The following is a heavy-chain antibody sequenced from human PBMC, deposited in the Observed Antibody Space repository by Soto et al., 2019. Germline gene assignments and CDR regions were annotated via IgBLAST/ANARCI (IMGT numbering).Heavy chain of an antibody. V-gene: IGHV3-66*01. D-gene: IGHD3-22*01. CDR3: GREVPYYYDSSGYYY. CDR2: IYSGGST. J-gene: IGHJ4*02. CDR1: GFTVSSNY. Sequence: PGGSLRLSCAASGFTVSSNYMSWVRQAPGKGLEWVSVIYSGGSTYYADSVKGRFTISRDNSKNTLYLQMNSLRAEDTAVYYCGREVPYYYDSSGYYYWGQGTLVTVS.